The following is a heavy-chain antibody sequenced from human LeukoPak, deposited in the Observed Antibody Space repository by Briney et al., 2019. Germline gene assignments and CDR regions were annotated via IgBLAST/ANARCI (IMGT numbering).Heavy chain of an antibody. CDR3: VRLRRNSDRSDYYYYYDY. CDR1: GYTFSDFS. J-gene: IGHJ4*02. V-gene: IGHV3-21*01. CDR2: ISVRSNYR. D-gene: IGHD3-22*01. Sequence: GGSLRLSCAASGYTFSDFSVNWVRQAPGKGLEWVSSISVRSNYRYYADSVRGRFTISRDDARDSLFLQMNSLRAEDTAVYFCVRLRRNSDRSDYYYYYDYWGQGTLVTVSS.